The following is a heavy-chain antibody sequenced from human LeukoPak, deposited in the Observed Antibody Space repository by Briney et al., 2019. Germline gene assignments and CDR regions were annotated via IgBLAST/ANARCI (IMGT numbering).Heavy chain of an antibody. D-gene: IGHD2-15*01. CDR1: GFTFSSYA. CDR2: ISGSGGST. V-gene: IGHV3-23*01. CDR3: ARLRLVVVAATRLMSDNWFDP. J-gene: IGHJ5*02. Sequence: PGGSLRLSCAASGFTFSSYAMSWVRQAPGKGLEWVSAISGSGGSTYYADSVKGRFTISRDNSKNTLYLQMNSLRAEDTAVYYCARLRLVVVAATRLMSDNWFDPWGQGTLVTVSS.